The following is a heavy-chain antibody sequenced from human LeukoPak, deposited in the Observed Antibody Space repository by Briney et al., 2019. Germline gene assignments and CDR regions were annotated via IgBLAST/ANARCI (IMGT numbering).Heavy chain of an antibody. CDR2: INWNGGST. Sequence: PGGSLRLSCAASGFTFDDYGMSWVRQAPGKGLEWVSGINWNGGSTGYADSVKGRFTISRDNAKNSLYLQMNSLRAEDTALYYCARDCHYYDSSGYCGVYYYYYYMDVWGKGTTVTVSS. J-gene: IGHJ6*03. D-gene: IGHD3-22*01. CDR1: GFTFDDYG. CDR3: ARDCHYYDSSGYCGVYYYYYYMDV. V-gene: IGHV3-20*04.